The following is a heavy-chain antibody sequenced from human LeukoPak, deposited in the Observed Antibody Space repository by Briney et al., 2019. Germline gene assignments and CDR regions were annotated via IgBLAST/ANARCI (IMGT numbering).Heavy chain of an antibody. V-gene: IGHV4-4*07. CDR3: ARGPGSSGWGFRY. CDR1: GVSISSYY. D-gene: IGHD6-19*01. Sequence: SSDTLSLTCTVSGVSISSYYWSWIRQPAGKGLEWIGRIHTSGSTNYNPSLKSRVAMSLDTSKNQFSLKLTSVTAADTAVYYCARGPGSSGWGFRYWGQGALVTVSS. CDR2: IHTSGST. J-gene: IGHJ4*02.